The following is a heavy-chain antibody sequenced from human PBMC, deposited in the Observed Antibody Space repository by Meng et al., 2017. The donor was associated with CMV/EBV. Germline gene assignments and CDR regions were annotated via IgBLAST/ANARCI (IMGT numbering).Heavy chain of an antibody. CDR2: IIPILGIA. J-gene: IGHJ6*02. Sequence: SVKVSCKASGGTFSSYDISWVRRAPGQGLEWMGRIIPILGIANYAQKFQGRVTITADKSTSTAYMELSSLRSEDTAVYYCASGGDITFGVVIMSHYYYYGMDVWGQGTTVTVSS. V-gene: IGHV1-69*04. CDR1: GGTFSSYD. CDR3: ASGGDITFGVVIMSHYYYYGMDV. D-gene: IGHD3-3*01.